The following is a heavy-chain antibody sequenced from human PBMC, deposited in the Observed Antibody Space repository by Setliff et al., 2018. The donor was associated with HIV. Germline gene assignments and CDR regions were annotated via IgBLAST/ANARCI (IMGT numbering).Heavy chain of an antibody. CDR1: GGSVTNTKSY. Sequence: SETLSLTCTVSGGSVTNTKSYWGWIRQPPGKGLEWIASISHSGNTYYNPTLNSRVTISLDTSKNQFSLKLTSVTAADTAVYYCANRLYYYDSSGSLREEGFDPWGQGTLVTVSS. CDR3: ANRLYYYDSSGSLREEGFDP. V-gene: IGHV4-39*01. CDR2: ISHSGNT. D-gene: IGHD3-22*01. J-gene: IGHJ5*02.